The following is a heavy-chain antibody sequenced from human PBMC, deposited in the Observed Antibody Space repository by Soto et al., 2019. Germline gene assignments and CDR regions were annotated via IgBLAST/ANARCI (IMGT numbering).Heavy chain of an antibody. CDR1: GFTFSSYW. V-gene: IGHV3-7*01. CDR2: IKRDGSEK. CDR3: ARGSSRKELRFLDIFQYYYYYYYMDV. Sequence: GGSLRLSCAASGFTFSSYWMSWVRQSPGKGLEWVANIKRDGSEKYYVDSVKGRFTISRDNAKNSLYLQMNSLRAEDTAVYYCARGSSRKELRFLDIFQYYYYYYYMDVWGKGTTVTVSS. J-gene: IGHJ6*03. D-gene: IGHD3-3*01.